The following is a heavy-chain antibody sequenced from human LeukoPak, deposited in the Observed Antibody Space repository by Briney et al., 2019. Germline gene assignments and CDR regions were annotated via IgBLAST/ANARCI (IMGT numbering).Heavy chain of an antibody. D-gene: IGHD2-2*01. V-gene: IGHV3-21*01. CDR3: ARLDIVVVPAAHFDY. Sequence: GGSLRLSCAASGFTFSSYSMNWVRQAPGKGLEWVSSISSSSSYIYYADSVKGRFTISRDNAKSSLYLQMNSLRAEDTAVYYCARLDIVVVPAAHFDYWGQGTMVTVSS. CDR2: ISSSSSYI. CDR1: GFTFSSYS. J-gene: IGHJ4*02.